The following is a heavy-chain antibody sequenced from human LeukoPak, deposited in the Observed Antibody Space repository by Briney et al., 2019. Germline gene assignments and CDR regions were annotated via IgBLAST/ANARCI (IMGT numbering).Heavy chain of an antibody. Sequence: GGSLRLSCAASGFIFSNYGIHWVRQAPGKGLEWVAVISYDGSNKYADSVKGRFTISRDNSKNTLFLQMNSLRAEDTAVYYCAKKYSTGLDPWGQGTLVTVSS. CDR3: AKKYSTGLDP. CDR2: ISYDGSNK. D-gene: IGHD1-26*01. CDR1: GFIFSNYG. J-gene: IGHJ5*02. V-gene: IGHV3-30*18.